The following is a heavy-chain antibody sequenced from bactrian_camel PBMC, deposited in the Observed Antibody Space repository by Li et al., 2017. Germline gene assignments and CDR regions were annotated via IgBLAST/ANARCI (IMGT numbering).Heavy chain of an antibody. J-gene: IGHJ4*01. D-gene: IGHD1*01. CDR1: GFTFSSYY. V-gene: IGHV3-2*01. CDR2: IYTSGNT. Sequence: HVQLVESGGDLVQPGGSLRLSCAASGFTFSSYYMTWVRQAPGKGLGWVSSIYTSGNTYYADSGKGRFTISLDSSKNTLYLQMDRLKSQDTGMYYCAAGRHRLGLCYLLPERFPDWGQGTQVTVSS. CDR3: AAGRHRLGLCYLLPERFPD.